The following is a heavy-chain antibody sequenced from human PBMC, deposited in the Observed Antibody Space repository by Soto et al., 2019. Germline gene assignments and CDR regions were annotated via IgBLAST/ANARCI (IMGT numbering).Heavy chain of an antibody. Sequence: QVQLVESGGGLVKPGGSLRLSCAASGIVFSDYMSWVRQAPGKGLEWLSYISGSGRTIYAADSVKGRFTSSRYNTTNSLYLQMQNVRTEDTAVYYCARLPFPWGWFDPWGQGTLVTVSS. CDR1: GIVFSDY. V-gene: IGHV3-11*01. D-gene: IGHD3-16*01. CDR3: ARLPFPWGWFDP. CDR2: ISGSGRTI. J-gene: IGHJ5*02.